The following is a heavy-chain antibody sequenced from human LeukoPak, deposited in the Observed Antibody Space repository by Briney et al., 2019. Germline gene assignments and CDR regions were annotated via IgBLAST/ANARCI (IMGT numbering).Heavy chain of an antibody. J-gene: IGHJ5*02. CDR2: IKQDGSEK. Sequence: GGSLRLSCAASGFTFSSYWMSGVRQAPGKGLEGVANIKQDGSEKYYVDSVKGRFTISRDNAKNSLYLQMNSLRAEDTAVYYCARDSAYCSGGSCYSEWFDPWGQGTLVTVSS. D-gene: IGHD2-15*01. V-gene: IGHV3-7*01. CDR1: GFTFSSYW. CDR3: ARDSAYCSGGSCYSEWFDP.